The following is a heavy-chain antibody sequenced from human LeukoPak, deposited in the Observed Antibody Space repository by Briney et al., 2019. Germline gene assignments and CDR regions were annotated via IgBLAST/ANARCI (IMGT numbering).Heavy chain of an antibody. V-gene: IGHV3-7*05. J-gene: IGHJ4*02. Sequence: PGGSLRLSCAASEFRFSSYWMSWVRQAPGKGLEWVANIKEDGSKKYYVDSVKGRFTISRDNAKNSLYLQMNSLRADDTAVYYCARSPIYFDYWGQGTLVTVSP. D-gene: IGHD3-9*01. CDR1: EFRFSSYW. CDR2: IKEDGSKK. CDR3: ARSPIYFDY.